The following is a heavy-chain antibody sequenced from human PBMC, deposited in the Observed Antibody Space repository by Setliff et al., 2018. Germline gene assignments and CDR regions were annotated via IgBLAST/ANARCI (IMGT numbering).Heavy chain of an antibody. Sequence: NPSETLSLTCAVYDGSFSGYYWSWIRQPPGKGLEWIGEIDHSGNTNYNPSLKSRVTIFVDTSKNQFSLKLNSVTAADMAVYYCARGYCSSSGCFFAGWFDVWGQGTLVTVSS. V-gene: IGHV4-34*01. CDR1: DGSFSGYY. D-gene: IGHD2-2*01. CDR3: ARGYCSSSGCFFAGWFDV. CDR2: IDHSGNT. J-gene: IGHJ5*02.